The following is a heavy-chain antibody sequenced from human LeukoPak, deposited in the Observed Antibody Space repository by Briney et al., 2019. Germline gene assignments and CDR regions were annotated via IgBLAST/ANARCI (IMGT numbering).Heavy chain of an antibody. Sequence: PGGSLRLSCAASGFSFSSYNMNWVRQAPGKGLEWVSSISSGSSYIYYADSMKGRFTVSRDNAKNSLYLQMNTLRAEDTAMYYCAREPFDVWGQGTTVTVSS. J-gene: IGHJ6*02. CDR1: GFSFSSYN. CDR3: AREPFDV. V-gene: IGHV3-21*01. CDR2: ISSGSSYI.